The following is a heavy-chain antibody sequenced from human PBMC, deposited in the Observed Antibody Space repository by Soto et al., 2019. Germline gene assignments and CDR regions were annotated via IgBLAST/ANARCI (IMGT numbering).Heavy chain of an antibody. CDR3: ASYHITMVRGDPVGYFDY. J-gene: IGHJ4*02. CDR2: IYSGGST. D-gene: IGHD3-10*01. V-gene: IGHV3-66*01. Sequence: GGSLRLSCAASGFTVSSNYMSWVRQAPGKGLEWVSVIYSGGSTYYADSVKGRFTISRDNSKNTLYLQMNSLRAEDTAVYYCASYHITMVRGDPVGYFDYWGQGTLVTVSS. CDR1: GFTVSSNY.